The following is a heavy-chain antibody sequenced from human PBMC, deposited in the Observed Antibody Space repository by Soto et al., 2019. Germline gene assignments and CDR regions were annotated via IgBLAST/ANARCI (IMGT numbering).Heavy chain of an antibody. D-gene: IGHD3-16*01. Sequence: QVQLVQSGPEVKKPGASVKVSCKASGYTFSSYGISWVRQAPGQGFEWMAWISVDNGNTNFAQRFQGRVTMTTDTGASTAYNELARLRSDDTAVYSCARVKQGENRIPIGNTYYYYMDVWGEGTTVTVSS. CDR3: ARVKQGENRIPIGNTYYYYMDV. CDR2: ISVDNGNT. V-gene: IGHV1-18*01. CDR1: GYTFSSYG. J-gene: IGHJ6*03.